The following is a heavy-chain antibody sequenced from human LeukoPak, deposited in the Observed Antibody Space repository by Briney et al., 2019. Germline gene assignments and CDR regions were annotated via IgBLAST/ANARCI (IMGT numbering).Heavy chain of an antibody. CDR3: AKRGVVIRVILVGFHKEAYYFES. J-gene: IGHJ4*02. CDR2: ISARGGSP. Sequence: GRSLRLSCTASGFSFSSYALGRVRQVPGKGLEWVSGISARGGSPVYTGSVEGRFTISRDNPKNTHYLQMNSLRAEDTGVYCCAKRGVVIRVILVGFHKEAYYFESWGQGALVTVSS. CDR1: GFSFSSYA. D-gene: IGHD3/OR15-3a*01. V-gene: IGHV3-23*01.